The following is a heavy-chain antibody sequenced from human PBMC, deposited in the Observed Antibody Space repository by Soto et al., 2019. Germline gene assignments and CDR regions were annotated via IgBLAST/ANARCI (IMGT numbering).Heavy chain of an antibody. Sequence: GGSLRLSCAASGFTFSDYYINWIRQAPGKGLEWVSYISRNGRTRDYAASVKGGFTISRDNAKNSSFRQMASLRAEATTHYYCTRALFFYTGYPGYWGQGTLVTVSS. CDR3: TRALFFYTGYPGY. J-gene: IGHJ4*02. V-gene: IGHV3-11*01. D-gene: IGHD5-12*01. CDR1: GFTFSDYY. CDR2: ISRNGRTR.